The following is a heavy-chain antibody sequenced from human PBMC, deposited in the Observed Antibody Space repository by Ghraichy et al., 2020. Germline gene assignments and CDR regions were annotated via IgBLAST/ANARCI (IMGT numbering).Heavy chain of an antibody. J-gene: IGHJ6*02. CDR2: IIPILGTT. V-gene: IGHV1-69*10. Sequence: SVKVSCKASGGTFSNYALTWVRQAPGQGLEWMGDIIPILGTTNYAQTFQGRVTFTADTSSTTVHMELRSLRSEDTAVYYCARDPGSAQVAPMGHSYIYYGMDVWGQGTTVSVSS. D-gene: IGHD1-26*01. CDR1: GGTFSNYA. CDR3: ARDPGSAQVAPMGHSYIYYGMDV.